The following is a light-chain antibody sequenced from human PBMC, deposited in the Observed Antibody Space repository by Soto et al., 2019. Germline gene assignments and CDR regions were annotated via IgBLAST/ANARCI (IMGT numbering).Light chain of an antibody. Sequence: GDRVTITCRASQNLNTYLAWYQQKPGKAPKLLISKSSSLQSGVKSRFIGSGSGTEFTLTISSLQPDHFATYYCQQYNNSRTFGKG. CDR3: QQYNNSRT. CDR1: QNLNTY. CDR2: KSS. J-gene: IGKJ1*01. V-gene: IGKV1-5*03.